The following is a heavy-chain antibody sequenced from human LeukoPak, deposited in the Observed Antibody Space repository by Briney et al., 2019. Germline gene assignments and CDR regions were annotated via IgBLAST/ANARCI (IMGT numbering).Heavy chain of an antibody. J-gene: IGHJ4*02. CDR1: GFSVSGHY. Sequence: GGSLRLSCAASGFSVSGHYMIWVRRAPGKGLEWVSIIYSGGNTNYADSVKGRFTISRDNSKNTVYLQMNSLRAADTAVYYCARFLRGGHEYFDYWGQGTLVTVSS. CDR2: IYSGGNT. V-gene: IGHV3-53*01. CDR3: ARFLRGGHEYFDY. D-gene: IGHD3-16*01.